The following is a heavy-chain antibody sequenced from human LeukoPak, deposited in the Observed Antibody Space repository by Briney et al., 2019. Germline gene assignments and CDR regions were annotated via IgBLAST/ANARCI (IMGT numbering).Heavy chain of an antibody. CDR3: ARVGCSSTSCSYSY. V-gene: IGHV4-34*01. CDR2: ISHSGST. CDR1: GGSLSGYY. D-gene: IGHD2-2*01. Sequence: SETLSLTCAVYGGSLSGYYWSWIRQPPGKGLEWIGEISHSGSTNYNPSLKSRVTISVDTSKNQFSLKLSSVTAADTAVYYCARVGCSSTSCSYSYWGQGTLVTVSS. J-gene: IGHJ4*02.